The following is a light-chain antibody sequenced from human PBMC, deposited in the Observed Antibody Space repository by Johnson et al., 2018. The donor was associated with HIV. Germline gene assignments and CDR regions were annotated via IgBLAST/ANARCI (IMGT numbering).Light chain of an antibody. CDR1: SSNIGRNY. Sequence: HSVLTQPPSVSAAPGQKVTISCSGSSSNIGRNYVSWYQQPPGTAPKLLIFDNNKRPSGIPDRFSASKSGTSATLGITGLQTGDEADYYCGTWDSSLSAYVFGTGTKVTVL. CDR3: GTWDSSLSAYV. CDR2: DNN. V-gene: IGLV1-51*01. J-gene: IGLJ1*01.